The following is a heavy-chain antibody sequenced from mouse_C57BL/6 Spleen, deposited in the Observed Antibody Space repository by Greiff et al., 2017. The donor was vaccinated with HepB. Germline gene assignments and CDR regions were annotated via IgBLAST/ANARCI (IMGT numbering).Heavy chain of an antibody. CDR2: INPNNGGT. V-gene: IGHV1-26*01. Sequence: EVQLQQSGPELVKPGASVKISCKASGYTFTDYYMNWVKQSHGKSLEWIGDINPNNGGTSYNQKFKGKATLTVDKSSSTAYMELRSLTSEDSAVYYCARSGGTKDWFAYWGQGTLVTVSA. CDR3: ARSGGTKDWFAY. J-gene: IGHJ3*01. CDR1: GYTFTDYY. D-gene: IGHD4-1*01.